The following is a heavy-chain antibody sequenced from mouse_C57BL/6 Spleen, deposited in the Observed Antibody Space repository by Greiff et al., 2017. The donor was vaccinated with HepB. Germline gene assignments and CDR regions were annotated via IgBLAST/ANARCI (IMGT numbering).Heavy chain of an antibody. J-gene: IGHJ3*01. V-gene: IGHV1-15*01. D-gene: IGHD2-4*01. CDR3: TREGYDYDQGAWFAY. CDR1: GYTFTDYE. Sequence: QVQLQQSGAELVRPGASVTLSCKASGYTFTDYEMHWVKQTPVHGLEWIGAIDPETGGTAYNQKFKGKAILTADKSSSTAYMELRSLTSEDSAVYYCTREGYDYDQGAWFAYWGQGTLVTVSA. CDR2: IDPETGGT.